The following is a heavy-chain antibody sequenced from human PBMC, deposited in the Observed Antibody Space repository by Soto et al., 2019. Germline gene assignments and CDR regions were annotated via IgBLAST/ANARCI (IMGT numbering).Heavy chain of an antibody. J-gene: IGHJ5*02. D-gene: IGHD6-13*01. V-gene: IGHV4-30-4*01. Sequence: SETLSLTCTVSGGSISSGDYYWSWIRQPPGKGLEWIGYIYYSGSTYYNPSLKSRVTISVDKSKNQFSLKLSSVTAADTAVYYCARDVGYSSSWGLNYNWFDPWGQGTLVTVSS. CDR2: IYYSGST. CDR3: ARDVGYSSSWGLNYNWFDP. CDR1: GGSISSGDYY.